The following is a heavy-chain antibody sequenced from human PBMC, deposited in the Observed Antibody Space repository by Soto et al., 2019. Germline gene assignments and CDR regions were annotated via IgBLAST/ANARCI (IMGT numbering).Heavy chain of an antibody. CDR1: GFTFSSYG. V-gene: IGHV3-33*01. D-gene: IGHD5-12*01. J-gene: IGHJ6*02. CDR3: AREFYSGYETSYYYYGMDV. Sequence: GGSLRLSCAASGFTFSSYGMHWVRQAPGKGLEWVAVIWYDGSNKYYADSVKGRFTISRDNSKNTLYLQMNSLRAEDTAVYYCAREFYSGYETSYYYYGMDVWGQGTTVTVSS. CDR2: IWYDGSNK.